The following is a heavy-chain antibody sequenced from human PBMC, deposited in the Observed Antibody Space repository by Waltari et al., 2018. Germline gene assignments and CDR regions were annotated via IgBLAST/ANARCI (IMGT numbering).Heavy chain of an antibody. CDR3: ASYYYDSSGPRFDY. J-gene: IGHJ4*02. V-gene: IGHV4-39*01. CDR1: GGSISSSSYY. CDR2: IYYSGST. Sequence: QLQLQESGPGLVKPSETLSLTCTVSGGSISSSSYYWGWIRQPPGKGLEWIGSIYYSGSTYYNPSLKSRVTISVDTSKNQFSLKLSSVTAADTAVYYCASYYYDSSGPRFDYWGQGTLVTVSS. D-gene: IGHD3-22*01.